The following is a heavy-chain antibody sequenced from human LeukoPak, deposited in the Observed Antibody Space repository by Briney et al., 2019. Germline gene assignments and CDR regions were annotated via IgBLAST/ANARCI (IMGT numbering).Heavy chain of an antibody. D-gene: IGHD4-17*01. V-gene: IGHV1-69*13. J-gene: IGHJ4*02. Sequence: SVKVSCKASGGTFSIYAISWVRQAPGRGLEWMGGIIPIFGTANYAQKFQGRVTITADESTSTAYMELSSLRSEDTAVYYCARDANTVTNASYWGQGTLVTVSS. CDR2: IIPIFGTA. CDR3: ARDANTVTNASY. CDR1: GGTFSIYA.